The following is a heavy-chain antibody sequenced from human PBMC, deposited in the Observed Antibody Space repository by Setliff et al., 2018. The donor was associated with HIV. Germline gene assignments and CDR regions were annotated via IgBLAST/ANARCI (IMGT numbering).Heavy chain of an antibody. J-gene: IGHJ4*02. V-gene: IGHV1-2*02. CDR1: GYTFSGYY. Sequence: ASVKVSCKASGYTFSGYYLHWVRRAPGRGLEWXXWINPNSGATNYAQSFQGRVTMTRDTSISTAYMDLSSLTSDDPAVYYCALASXVXTARWNHWGRGTTVTVSS. CDR3: ALASXVXTARWNH. CDR2: INPNSGAT. D-gene: IGHD1-1*01.